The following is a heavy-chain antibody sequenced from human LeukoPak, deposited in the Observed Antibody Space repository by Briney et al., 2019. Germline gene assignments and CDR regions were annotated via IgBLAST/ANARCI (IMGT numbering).Heavy chain of an antibody. CDR3: KSGGAAPGSFDY. D-gene: IGHD1-1*01. CDR2: IKYDGNEE. CDR1: GFTFSSYA. Sequence: GGSLRLSCAASGFTFSSYAMSWVRQAPGKGLEWVANIKYDGNEEYYEDSVKGRFTISRDNAKNSLYLQLNSLRVEDTAVYYCKSGGAAPGSFDYWGQGTLVTVSP. J-gene: IGHJ4*02. V-gene: IGHV3-7*01.